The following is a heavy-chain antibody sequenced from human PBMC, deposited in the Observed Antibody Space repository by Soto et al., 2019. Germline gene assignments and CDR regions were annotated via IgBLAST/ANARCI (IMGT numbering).Heavy chain of an antibody. J-gene: IGHJ4*02. Sequence: ETLSLTCTVSGGSISSYYWSWIRQPPGKGLEWIGYIYYSGSTNYNPSLKSRVTISVDTSKNQFSLKLSSVTAADTAVYYCARVTYKKLGGCFVDWGQATLVSVSS. CDR2: IYYSGST. CDR1: GGSISSYY. D-gene: IGHD6-19*01. V-gene: IGHV4-59*01. CDR3: ARVTYKKLGGCFVD.